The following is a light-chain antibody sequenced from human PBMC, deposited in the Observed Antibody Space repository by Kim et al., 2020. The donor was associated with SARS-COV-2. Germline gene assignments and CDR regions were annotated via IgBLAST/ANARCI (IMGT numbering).Light chain of an antibody. V-gene: IGKV1-12*01. CDR1: QDISSW. CDR2: AAS. CDR3: QRADSFPLG. Sequence: AAGGDGVTLPYRADQDISSWLAWYQRQPGEAPKLLISAASSLQSGVPSRFSGSGSGTDFTLTISSLQPEDFASYYCQRADSFPLGFGGGTKVDIK. J-gene: IGKJ4*01.